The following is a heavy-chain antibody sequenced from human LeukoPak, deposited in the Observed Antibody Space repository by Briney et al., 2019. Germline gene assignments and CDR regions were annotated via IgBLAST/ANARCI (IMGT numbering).Heavy chain of an antibody. V-gene: IGHV3-9*01. CDR3: ARGHGVVAASDDAFDI. D-gene: IGHD2-2*01. Sequence: PGGSLRLSCAASGFTFDDYVMHWVRQAPGKGLEWVSGISWNSGSIGYADSVKGRFTISRDNAKNSLYLQMNSLRAEDTAVYYCARGHGVVAASDDAFDIWGQGTMVTVSS. CDR2: ISWNSGSI. J-gene: IGHJ3*02. CDR1: GFTFDDYV.